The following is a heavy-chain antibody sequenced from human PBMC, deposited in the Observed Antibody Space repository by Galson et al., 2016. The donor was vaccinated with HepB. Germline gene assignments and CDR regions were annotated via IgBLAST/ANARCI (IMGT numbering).Heavy chain of an antibody. CDR2: ISRSGDST. CDR3: VQGSTAPAV. J-gene: IGHJ6*04. Sequence: SLRLSCAASGFTFSNYGMTWVRQAPGEGLEVVSSISRSGDSTDYADSVKGRFTISRDNSKNTLSLQMNSLTADDTAMYYCVQGSTAPAVWGKGTTVTVSS. CDR1: GFTFSNYG. V-gene: IGHV3-23*01. D-gene: IGHD1-26*01.